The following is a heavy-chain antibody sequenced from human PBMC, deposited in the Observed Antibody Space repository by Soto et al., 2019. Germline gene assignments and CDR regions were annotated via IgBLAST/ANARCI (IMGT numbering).Heavy chain of an antibody. CDR2: ISSSSSYI. J-gene: IGHJ5*02. Sequence: EVQLVESGGGLVKPGGSLRLSCAASGFTFSSYSMNWVRQAPGKGLEWVSSISSSSSYIYYADSVKGRFTISRDNAKNSLYLQMNSLRAEDTAVYYCARGLYYYDSSGYYSPWDQGTLVTVSS. CDR3: ARGLYYYDSSGYYSP. CDR1: GFTFSSYS. V-gene: IGHV3-21*01. D-gene: IGHD3-22*01.